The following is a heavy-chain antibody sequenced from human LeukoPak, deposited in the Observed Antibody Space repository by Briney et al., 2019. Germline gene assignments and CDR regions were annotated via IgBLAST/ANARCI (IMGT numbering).Heavy chain of an antibody. CDR1: GYHFTRNW. D-gene: IGHD6-13*01. Sequence: GESLKISCKASGYHFTRNWIAWLRHVPGQGLEWMVFIFPGDSDTRYNPSFQGHVTISADKSETTAVLQWASLRASDTAIYYCARCPYRGSYSWFFDNWGQGTQVIVST. J-gene: IGHJ4*01. CDR3: ARCPYRGSYSWFFDN. V-gene: IGHV5-51*01. CDR2: IFPGDSDT.